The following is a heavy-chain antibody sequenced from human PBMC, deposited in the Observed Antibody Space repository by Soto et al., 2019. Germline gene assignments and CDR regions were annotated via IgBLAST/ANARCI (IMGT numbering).Heavy chain of an antibody. CDR3: AKDNGQQVATITYYYYYMDV. CDR2: ISYAGSNK. Sequence: QVQLVESGGGVVQPGRSLRLSCAASGFTFSSYGMHWVRQAPGKGLEWVAVISYAGSNKYYADSVKGRFTISRDNSKNTLYLQMNSLRAEDTAVYYCAKDNGQQVATITYYYYYMDVWGKGTTVTVSS. CDR1: GFTFSSYG. J-gene: IGHJ6*03. D-gene: IGHD5-12*01. V-gene: IGHV3-30*18.